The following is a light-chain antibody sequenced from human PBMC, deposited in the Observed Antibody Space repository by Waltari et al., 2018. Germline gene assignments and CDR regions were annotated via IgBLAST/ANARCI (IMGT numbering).Light chain of an antibody. J-gene: IGLJ3*02. CDR3: SSYTSSSTWV. CDR1: SSDVGGYNY. Sequence: QSALTQPASVSGSPGQSITISCTGTSSDVGGYNYVSWDQQHPAKAPKFMIYDVSKRPSGVSNRFSGSKSGNTASLTISGLQAEDEADYYCSSYTSSSTWVFGGGTKLTVL. V-gene: IGLV2-14*01. CDR2: DVS.